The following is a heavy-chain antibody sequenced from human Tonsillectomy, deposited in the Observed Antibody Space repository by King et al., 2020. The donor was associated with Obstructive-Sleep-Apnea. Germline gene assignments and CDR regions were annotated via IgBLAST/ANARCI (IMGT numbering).Heavy chain of an antibody. CDR3: ARDRLGLPIDY. CDR2: IYSSGAT. V-gene: IGHV4-59*01. CDR1: GGSISSYY. J-gene: IGHJ4*02. Sequence: VQLQESGPGLVKPSETLSLTCTVSGGSISSYYWSWIRQPPGKGLEWIGYIYSSGATNYNPSLKSRVTISVDTSKNQFSLKLSSVTAADTAVYYCARDRLGLPIDYWGQGTLVTVSS. D-gene: IGHD3-22*01.